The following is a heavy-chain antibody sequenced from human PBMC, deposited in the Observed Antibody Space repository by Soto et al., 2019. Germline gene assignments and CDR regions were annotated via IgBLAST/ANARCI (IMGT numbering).Heavy chain of an antibody. V-gene: IGHV1-69*13. J-gene: IGHJ4*02. Sequence: ASVKVSCKASGGTFSSYAISWVRQAPGQWLEWMGGIIPIFGTANYAQKFQGRVTITADESTSTAYMELSSLRSEDTAVYYCARVFSGSYYFDYWGQGTLVTVSS. D-gene: IGHD1-26*01. CDR3: ARVFSGSYYFDY. CDR1: GGTFSSYA. CDR2: IIPIFGTA.